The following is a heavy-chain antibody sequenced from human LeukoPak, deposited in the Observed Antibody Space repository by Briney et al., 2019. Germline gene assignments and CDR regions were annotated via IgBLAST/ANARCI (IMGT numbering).Heavy chain of an antibody. J-gene: IGHJ4*02. CDR1: GYSISSGYY. V-gene: IGHV4-38-2*02. Sequence: SETLSLTCTVSGYSISSGYYWGWIRQPPGKGLEWIGSIYHSGSTYYNPSLKSRVTISVDTSKNQFSLKLSSVIAADTAVYYCALANYYYGSGSRGDYWGQGTLVTVSS. CDR2: IYHSGST. CDR3: ALANYYYGSGSRGDY. D-gene: IGHD3-10*01.